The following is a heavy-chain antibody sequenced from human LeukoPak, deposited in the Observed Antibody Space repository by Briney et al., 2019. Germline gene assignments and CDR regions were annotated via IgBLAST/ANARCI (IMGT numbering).Heavy chain of an antibody. D-gene: IGHD2-21*01. V-gene: IGHV3-48*02. Sequence: SGGSLGLSCAASGFTLSSSNMSWVRQAPGKGLEWVSYISPGSHTMYYADSVKGRFTISRDNAKNSLYLQMNSLRDDDTAVYYCASAPRSYYYFDSWGQGTLVTVSS. CDR1: GFTLSSSN. CDR2: ISPGSHTM. CDR3: ASAPRSYYYFDS. J-gene: IGHJ4*02.